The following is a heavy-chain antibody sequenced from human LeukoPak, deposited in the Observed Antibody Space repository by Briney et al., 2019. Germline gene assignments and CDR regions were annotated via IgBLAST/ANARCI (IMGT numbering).Heavy chain of an antibody. CDR2: IYPRDGST. Sequence: ASVKVSCRASGYTFTNNYLHWVRQAPGQGLEWMGMIYPRDGSTSYAQNFQGRVTMTRDTSTSTVYMELSSLRSEDTAVYYCAREPPRALHPFDYWGQGTLVTVSS. D-gene: IGHD2-15*01. CDR1: GYTFTNNY. V-gene: IGHV1-46*01. J-gene: IGHJ4*02. CDR3: AREPPRALHPFDY.